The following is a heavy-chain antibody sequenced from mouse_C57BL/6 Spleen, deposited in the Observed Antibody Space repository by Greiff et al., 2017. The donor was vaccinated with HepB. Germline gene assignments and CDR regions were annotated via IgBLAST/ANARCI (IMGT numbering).Heavy chain of an antibody. V-gene: IGHV1-55*01. D-gene: IGHD1-1*01. Sequence: VQLQQPGAELVKPGASVKMSCKASGYTFTSYWITWVKQRPGQGLEWIGDIYPGSGSTNYNEKFKSKATLTVDTSSSTAYMQLSSLTSEDSAVYYCARRGYYYGSSYPLDYWGQGTTLTVSS. CDR2: IYPGSGST. CDR1: GYTFTSYW. J-gene: IGHJ2*01. CDR3: ARRGYYYGSSYPLDY.